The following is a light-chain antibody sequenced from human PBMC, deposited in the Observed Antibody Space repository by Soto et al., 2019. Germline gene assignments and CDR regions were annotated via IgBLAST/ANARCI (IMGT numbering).Light chain of an antibody. Sequence: QSALTQPASVSGSPGQSITISCTGTSSDVGSHNLVSWYQQHPGQAPKLMIYEVSKRPLGVSARFSASKSGNTASLPISGLQAEDVAAYYCCSYGGSRAVFGGGTQLTVL. J-gene: IGLJ7*01. CDR1: SSDVGSHNL. V-gene: IGLV2-23*02. CDR2: EVS. CDR3: CSYGGSRAV.